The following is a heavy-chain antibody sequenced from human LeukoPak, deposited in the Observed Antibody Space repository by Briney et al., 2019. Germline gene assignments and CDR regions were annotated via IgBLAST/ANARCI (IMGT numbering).Heavy chain of an antibody. CDR1: GGSISSYY. CDR2: IYYSGST. J-gene: IGHJ5*02. D-gene: IGHD3-10*01. V-gene: IGHV4-59*01. Sequence: KPSETLSLTCTVSGGSISSYYWSWIRHPPGKGLEWIGYIYYSGSTNYNPSLKSRVTISVDTSKNQFSLKLSSVTAADTAVYYCARGHYEFGELANWFDPWGQGTLVTVSS. CDR3: ARGHYEFGELANWFDP.